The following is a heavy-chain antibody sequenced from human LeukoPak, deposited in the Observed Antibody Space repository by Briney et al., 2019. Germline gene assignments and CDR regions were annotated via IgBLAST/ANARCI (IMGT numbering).Heavy chain of an antibody. V-gene: IGHV3-23*01. CDR1: GFTFSRYD. CDR3: AKGSTAAGTPFDS. J-gene: IGHJ4*02. D-gene: IGHD1-14*01. Sequence: PGGSLRLSCAASGFTFSRYDMSWVRQAPGKGLEWVSGISGSSDSTYYADSVKGRFTISRDNSKNTLYLEMNRLRAEDTAVYNCAKGSTAAGTPFDSWGQGTLVTVSS. CDR2: ISGSSDST.